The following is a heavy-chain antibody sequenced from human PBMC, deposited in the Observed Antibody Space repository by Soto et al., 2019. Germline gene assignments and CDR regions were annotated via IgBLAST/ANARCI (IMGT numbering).Heavy chain of an antibody. Sequence: QVQLVESGGGVLQPGRSLRLSCAASGFTFSTYGMHWVRQAPGKGLEWVAVISYDGSNKYFADSVKGRFTISRDNPKKTLYLQMNSLRDEDTAVYYCARGDDYGDYLFDCWGQGTLVNVSS. CDR1: GFTFSTYG. V-gene: IGHV3-30-3*01. J-gene: IGHJ4*02. D-gene: IGHD4-17*01. CDR3: ARGDDYGDYLFDC. CDR2: ISYDGSNK.